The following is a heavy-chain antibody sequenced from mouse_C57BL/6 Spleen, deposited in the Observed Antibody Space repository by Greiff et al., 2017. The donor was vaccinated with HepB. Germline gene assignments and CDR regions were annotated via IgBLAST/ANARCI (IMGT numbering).Heavy chain of an antibody. V-gene: IGHV1-81*01. CDR2: IYPRSGNT. CDR1: GYTFTSYG. D-gene: IGHD4-1*01. CDR3: AREGELGFAY. Sequence: VQGVESGAELARPGASVKLSCKASGYTFTSYGISWVKQRTGQGLEWIGEIYPRSGNTYYNEKFKGKATLTADKSSSTAYMELRSLTSEDSAVYFCAREGELGFAYWGQGTLVTVSA. J-gene: IGHJ3*01.